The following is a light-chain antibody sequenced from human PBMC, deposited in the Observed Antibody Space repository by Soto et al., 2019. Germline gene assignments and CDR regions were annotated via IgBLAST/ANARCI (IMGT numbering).Light chain of an antibody. CDR3: QTWGTGIRV. Sequence: QPVLTQSPSASASLGASVKLTCTLSSGHSSYAIAWHQQQPEKGPRYLMKLNSDGSHSKGDGIPDRFSGSSSGAERYLPISRLQSEDEADYYCQTWGTGIRVFGGGTKLTVL. CDR1: SGHSSYA. J-gene: IGLJ2*01. CDR2: LNSDGSH. V-gene: IGLV4-69*01.